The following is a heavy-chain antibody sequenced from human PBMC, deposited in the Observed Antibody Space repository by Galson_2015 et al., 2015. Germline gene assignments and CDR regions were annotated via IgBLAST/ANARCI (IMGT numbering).Heavy chain of an antibody. V-gene: IGHV3-11*06. D-gene: IGHD6-19*01. CDR1: GFNFGDCY. J-gene: IGHJ3*02. Sequence: SLRLSCAASGFNFGDCYMSWIRQAPGKGLEWVSYISGSSTYTNYADSVTGRFTISRDNAKNLLYLQMNSLRAEDTAVYYCARGEGSGWYAFDIWGQGTMVTVSS. CDR2: ISGSSTYT. CDR3: ARGEGSGWYAFDI.